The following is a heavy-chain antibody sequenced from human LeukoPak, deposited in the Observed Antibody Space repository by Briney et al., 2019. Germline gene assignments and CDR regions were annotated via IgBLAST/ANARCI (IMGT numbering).Heavy chain of an antibody. Sequence: ASVRVSCKASGYTFTGYYMHWVRQAPGQGLEWMGWINPNSGGTNYAQKFQGRVTMTRDTSISTAYMELSRLRSDDTAVYYCARNAPSTYGSGSYYNSHYYYYYYMDVWGKGTTVTVSS. V-gene: IGHV1-2*02. CDR3: ARNAPSTYGSGSYYNSHYYYYYYMDV. J-gene: IGHJ6*03. CDR1: GYTFTGYY. D-gene: IGHD3-10*01. CDR2: INPNSGGT.